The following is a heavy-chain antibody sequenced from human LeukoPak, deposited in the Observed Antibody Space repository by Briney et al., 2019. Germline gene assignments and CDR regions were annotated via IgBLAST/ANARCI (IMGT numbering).Heavy chain of an antibody. D-gene: IGHD3-10*01. CDR1: GGTSSSYA. Sequence: ASVKVSCKASGGTSSSYAISWVRQAPGQGLEWMGRIIPIFGTANYAQKFQGRVTITTDESTSTAYMELSSLRSEDTAVYYCARDGLGFGELLHFFDIWGQGTMVTVSS. CDR3: ARDGLGFGELLHFFDI. J-gene: IGHJ3*02. V-gene: IGHV1-69*05. CDR2: IIPIFGTA.